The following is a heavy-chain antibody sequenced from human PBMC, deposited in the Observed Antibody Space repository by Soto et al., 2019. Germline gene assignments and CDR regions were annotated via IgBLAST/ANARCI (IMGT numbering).Heavy chain of an antibody. D-gene: IGHD6-13*01. CDR3: ARVYGSSRDYYYGMDV. CDR2: INPSGGST. Sequence: ASVKVSCKSSGYTFTSYYMHWVRQAPGQGLEWMGIINPSGGSTSYAQKFQGRVTMTRDTSTSTVYMELSSLRSEDTAVYYCARVYGSSRDYYYGMDVWGQGXTVTVYS. CDR1: GYTFTSYY. V-gene: IGHV1-46*01. J-gene: IGHJ6*02.